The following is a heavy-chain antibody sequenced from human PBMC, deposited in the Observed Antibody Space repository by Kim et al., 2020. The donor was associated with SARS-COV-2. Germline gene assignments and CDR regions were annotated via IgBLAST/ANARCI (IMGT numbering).Heavy chain of an antibody. CDR2: IIPLLGIT. J-gene: IGHJ4*02. V-gene: IGHV1-69*10. Sequence: SVKVSCKASKDSFRNNAMNWVRQAPGRGLEWVGGIIPLLGITTYAQNFEARVTITADESTATVYMDLSSLKSDDTALYYCARDASDVMTGNFDYWGQGSLVTVSS. D-gene: IGHD3-9*01. CDR3: ARDASDVMTGNFDY. CDR1: KDSFRNNA.